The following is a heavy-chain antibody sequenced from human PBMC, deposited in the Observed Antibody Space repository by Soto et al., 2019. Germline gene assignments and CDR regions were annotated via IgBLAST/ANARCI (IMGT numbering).Heavy chain of an antibody. J-gene: IGHJ4*01. Sequence: SETLSLTCTVSGGSISSSSYYWGWIRQPPGKGLEWIGSIYYSGSTYYNPSLKSRVTISVDTSKNQFSLKLSSVTAADTAVYYCARTYYDCVFDYWGHGTLSTVS. CDR2: IYYSGST. D-gene: IGHD3-22*01. CDR1: GGSISSSSYY. V-gene: IGHV4-39*01. CDR3: ARTYYDCVFDY.